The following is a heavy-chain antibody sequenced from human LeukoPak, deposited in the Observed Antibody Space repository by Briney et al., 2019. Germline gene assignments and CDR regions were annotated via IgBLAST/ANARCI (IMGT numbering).Heavy chain of an antibody. CDR3: ARGSWNSSIDY. J-gene: IGHJ4*02. Sequence: SETLSLTCTVSGSSISSGDYYWSWIRQPPGKGLEYIGYIYYSGSTYYNPSLKSRITISVDTSKNQFSLKLSSVTAADTAVYYCARGSWNSSIDYWGQGTLVTVSS. V-gene: IGHV4-30-4*01. CDR2: IYYSGST. D-gene: IGHD1-7*01. CDR1: GSSISSGDYY.